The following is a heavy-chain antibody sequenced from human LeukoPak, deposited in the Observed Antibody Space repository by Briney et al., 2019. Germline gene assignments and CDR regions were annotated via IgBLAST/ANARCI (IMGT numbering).Heavy chain of an antibody. CDR3: AREVRYSSSWYVGDY. CDR2: INTNTGNP. V-gene: IGHV7-4-1*01. CDR1: GYTFTSYA. Sequence: ASVKVSCKASGYTFTSYAMNWVRQAPGQGLEWMGWINTNTGNPTCAQGFTGRFVFSLDTSVSTAYLQIGSLKAEDTAVYYCAREVRYSSSWYVGDYWGQGTLVTVSS. D-gene: IGHD6-13*01. J-gene: IGHJ4*02.